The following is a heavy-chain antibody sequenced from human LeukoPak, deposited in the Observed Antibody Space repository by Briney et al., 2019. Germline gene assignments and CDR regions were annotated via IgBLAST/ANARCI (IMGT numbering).Heavy chain of an antibody. D-gene: IGHD1-26*01. CDR2: INPSGGST. CDR1: GYTFTGYY. CDR3: ARGARGTYYYYYGMDV. J-gene: IGHJ6*02. V-gene: IGHV1-46*01. Sequence: ASVKVSCKASGYTFTGYYMHWVRQAPGQGLEWMGWINPSGGSTSYAQKFQGRVTMTRDTSTSTVYMELSSLRSEDTAVYYCARGARGTYYYYYGMDVWGQGTTVTVSS.